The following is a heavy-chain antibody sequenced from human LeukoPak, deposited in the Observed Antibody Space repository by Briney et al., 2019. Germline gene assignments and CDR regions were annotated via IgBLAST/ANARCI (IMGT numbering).Heavy chain of an antibody. CDR2: ISWNSGSI. CDR1: GFTFDDYA. J-gene: IGHJ6*03. V-gene: IGHV3-9*01. Sequence: GGSLRLSCAASGFTFDDYAMHWVRQAPGKGLEWVSGISWNSGSIGYADSVKGRFTISRDNAKNSLYLQMNSLRAEDTAVYYCARAITYYDFWSGYYHYYYYMDVWGKGTTVTVSS. D-gene: IGHD3-3*01. CDR3: ARAITYYDFWSGYYHYYYYMDV.